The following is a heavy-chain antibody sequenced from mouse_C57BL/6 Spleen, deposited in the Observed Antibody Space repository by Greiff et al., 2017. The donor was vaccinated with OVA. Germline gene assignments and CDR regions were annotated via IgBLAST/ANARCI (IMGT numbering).Heavy chain of an antibody. Sequence: EVQLVESGAELVRPGASVKLSCTASGFNIKDDYMHWVKQRPEQGLEWIGWIDPENGDTAYAPKFPGKATLTADTSSNTAYLQLSSLTSEDTASYYWTSYSNGYFDVWGTGTTVTVSS. CDR3: TSYSNGYFDV. J-gene: IGHJ1*03. CDR2: IDPENGDT. V-gene: IGHV14-4*01. D-gene: IGHD2-5*01. CDR1: GFNIKDDY.